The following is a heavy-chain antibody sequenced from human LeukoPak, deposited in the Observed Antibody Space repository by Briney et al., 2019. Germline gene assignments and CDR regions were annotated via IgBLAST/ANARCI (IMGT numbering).Heavy chain of an antibody. Sequence: ASVKVSCKASGFTFTSSAVQWVRQARGQRLEWIGWIVVSSGNTNYAQKCQERVTIIREMSTSTAYMEMSSLRSEDTAVYYCAAVIDRSPAGKTFDYWGRGTLVTVSS. CDR3: AAVIDRSPAGKTFDY. D-gene: IGHD1-14*01. V-gene: IGHV1-58*01. J-gene: IGHJ4*02. CDR1: GFTFTSSA. CDR2: IVVSSGNT.